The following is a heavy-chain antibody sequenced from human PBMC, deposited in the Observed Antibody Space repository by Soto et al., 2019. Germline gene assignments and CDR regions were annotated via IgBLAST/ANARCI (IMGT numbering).Heavy chain of an antibody. CDR1: GYSFANNG. V-gene: IGHV1-18*01. J-gene: IGHJ4*02. Sequence: QIQLVQSGAEVKKPGASVKVSCRASGYSFANNGITWVRQAPGQGLEWMGWISGYNGNTKYAQSVQDRVTMTTDTSTSTAYMELRRLRSDDTAVYYCAKCHGSGRADFWGQGTLVTVSS. CDR3: AKCHGSGRADF. CDR2: ISGYNGNT. D-gene: IGHD3-10*01.